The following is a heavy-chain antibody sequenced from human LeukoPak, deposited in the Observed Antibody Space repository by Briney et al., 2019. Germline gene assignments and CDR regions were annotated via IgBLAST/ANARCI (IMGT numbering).Heavy chain of an antibody. Sequence: AGGSLRLSCAASGFTFSSYAMSWVRQAPGKGLEWVSAISGSGGSTYYADSVKGRFTISRDNSKNTLYLQMNSLRAEDTAVYYCAKVYYYDSSGYYSSYYFDYWGQGTLVTVSS. V-gene: IGHV3-23*01. J-gene: IGHJ4*02. CDR1: GFTFSSYA. CDR2: ISGSGGST. D-gene: IGHD3-22*01. CDR3: AKVYYYDSSGYYSSYYFDY.